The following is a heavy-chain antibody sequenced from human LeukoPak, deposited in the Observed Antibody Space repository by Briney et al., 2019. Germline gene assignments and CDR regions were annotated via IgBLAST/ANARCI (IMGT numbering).Heavy chain of an antibody. CDR3: AGHSGSHYYYYMDV. V-gene: IGHV1-69*05. J-gene: IGHJ6*03. CDR1: GGTFSSYA. Sequence: SVKVSCKASGGTFSSYAISWVRQAPGQGLEWMGGIIPIFGTANYAQKFQGRVTITTDESTSTAYMELSSLRPEDTAVYYCAGHSGSHYYYYMDVWGKGTTVTISS. D-gene: IGHD6-19*01. CDR2: IIPIFGTA.